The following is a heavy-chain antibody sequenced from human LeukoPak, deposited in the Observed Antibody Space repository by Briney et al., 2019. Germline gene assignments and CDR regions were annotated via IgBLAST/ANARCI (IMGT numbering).Heavy chain of an antibody. CDR1: GSAFSNYW. V-gene: IGHV3-15*01. J-gene: IGHJ5*02. D-gene: IGHD4-17*01. CDR2: IRLRTDGGTT. CDR3: TIGPGEHSDL. Sequence: GGSLRLSCAASGSAFSNYWMNWVRQAPGKGLEWIGRIRLRTDGGTTEYAAAVKGRFTISRDDSQNTLYMQMNSLKTEDTALYYCTIGPGEHSDLWGQGTLVTVSS.